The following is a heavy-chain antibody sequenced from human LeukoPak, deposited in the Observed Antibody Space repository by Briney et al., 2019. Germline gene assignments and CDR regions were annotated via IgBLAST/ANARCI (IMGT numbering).Heavy chain of an antibody. V-gene: IGHV3-21*01. CDR2: ISSSSSYI. J-gene: IGHJ4*01. Sequence: GGTLRLSCAASGFTFSSYNRNWVRQAPGKGLEWVASISSSSSYIYYADSEKGRITIARDTTKNSLYLQRNSLRAEDTAVYYCARDGGYWGQGTLVTVSS. CDR3: ARDGGY. CDR1: GFTFSSYN. D-gene: IGHD3-3*01.